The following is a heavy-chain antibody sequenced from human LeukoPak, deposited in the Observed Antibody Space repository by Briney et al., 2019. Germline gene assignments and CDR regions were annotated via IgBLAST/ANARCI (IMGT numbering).Heavy chain of an antibody. Sequence: PSETLSLTCAVSGYSISSGYYWGWIRQPPGKGLEWIGSIYHSGSIYYNPSLKSRVTISVDTSKNQFSLKLSSVTAADTAVYYCARPNYYDSSGYDYWGQGTLVTVSS. J-gene: IGHJ4*02. D-gene: IGHD3-22*01. CDR3: ARPNYYDSSGYDY. V-gene: IGHV4-38-2*01. CDR1: GYSISSGYY. CDR2: IYHSGSI.